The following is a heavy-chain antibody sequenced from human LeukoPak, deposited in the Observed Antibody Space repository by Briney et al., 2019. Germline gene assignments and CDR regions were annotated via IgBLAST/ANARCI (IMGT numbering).Heavy chain of an antibody. CDR3: ARKGVPFYYGMDV. J-gene: IGHJ6*02. D-gene: IGHD3-16*01. CDR2: IYYSGST. CDR1: GGSVSSGSYY. Sequence: PSQTLSLTCTVSGGSVSSGSYYWSWIRQPPGKGLEWIGYIYYSGSTNYNPSLKSRVTISIDTSKNQFSLKLSSVTAADTAVYYCARKGVPFYYGMDVWGQGTTVTASS. V-gene: IGHV4-61*01.